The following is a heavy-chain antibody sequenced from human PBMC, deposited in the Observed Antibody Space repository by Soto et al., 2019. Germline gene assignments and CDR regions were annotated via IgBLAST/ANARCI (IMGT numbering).Heavy chain of an antibody. CDR2: ISGSAGVT. CDR1: GFTFSSNA. V-gene: IGHV3-23*04. CDR3: AKDWVSGSSPY. Sequence: EVQLVESGGGLVQPGGSLRLSCAASGFTFSSNAMSWVRQAPGKGLEWVSSISGSAGVTYYADSVKGRFTISRDNSKNALYLQMNSLRAEDTAVYYCAKDWVSGSSPYWGQGTLVTVSS. D-gene: IGHD2-15*01. J-gene: IGHJ4*02.